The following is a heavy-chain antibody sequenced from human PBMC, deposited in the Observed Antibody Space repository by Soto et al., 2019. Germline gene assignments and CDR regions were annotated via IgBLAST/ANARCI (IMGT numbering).Heavy chain of an antibody. D-gene: IGHD6-19*01. CDR2: VSHDGRNT. CDR3: AKGGRQWLVTSDFNY. Sequence: VQLVESGGGVVQPGRSLRLSCAASGFTFSDYAMHWVRQAPGKGLEWVAVVSHDGRNTHYADSVKGRFTISRDSSKNTVSLELTRVRAEDTAAYYCAKGGRQWLVTSDFNYWGQGALVTVSS. J-gene: IGHJ4*02. CDR1: GFTFSDYA. V-gene: IGHV3-30*18.